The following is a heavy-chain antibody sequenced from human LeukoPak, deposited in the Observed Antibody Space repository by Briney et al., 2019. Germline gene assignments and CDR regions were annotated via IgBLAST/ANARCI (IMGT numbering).Heavy chain of an antibody. J-gene: IGHJ4*02. D-gene: IGHD6-19*01. CDR1: GGSISSSNW. CDR3: ARVPRYSSGWYLGGVSDPPL. CDR2: IYHSGST. V-gene: IGHV4-4*02. Sequence: SETLSLTCAVSGGSISSSNWWSWVRQPPGKGLEWIGEIYHSGSTNYNPSLKSRVTVSVDKSKNQFSLKLSSATAADTAVYYCARVPRYSSGWYLGGVSDPPLWGQGTLVTVSS.